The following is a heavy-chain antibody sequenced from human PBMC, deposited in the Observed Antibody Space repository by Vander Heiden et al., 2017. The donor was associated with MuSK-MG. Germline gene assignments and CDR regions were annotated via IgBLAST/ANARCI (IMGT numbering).Heavy chain of an antibody. D-gene: IGHD2-21*01. J-gene: IGHJ5*02. Sequence: EVQLVESGGGLVKPGGSLRLSCAASGFRFIDAWMSWVRQVPGKGLEWIGRIKSKSDNETTDYAAPVKGRFTISRDDSKNTLFLQMNSLKIEDTAIYHCTTAPDIVVVKGAPGHLDKWFDPWGQGTLVTVSS. CDR2: IKSKSDNETT. CDR3: TTAPDIVVVKGAPGHLDKWFDP. V-gene: IGHV3-15*01. CDR1: GFRFIDAW.